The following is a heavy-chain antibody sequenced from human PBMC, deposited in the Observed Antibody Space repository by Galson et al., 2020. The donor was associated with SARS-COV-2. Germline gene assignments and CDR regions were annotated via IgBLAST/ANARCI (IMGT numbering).Heavy chain of an antibody. D-gene: IGHD3-10*01. CDR3: ARDRGEVRGVIKGIV. V-gene: IGHV3-11*01. Sequence: GGSLRLSCAASGFTFSDYYMSWIRQAPGKGLEWVSYISSSGSTIYYADSVKGRFTISRDNAKNSLYLQMNSLRAEDTAVYSCARDRGEVRGVIKGIVWGQGTTVTGSS. CDR2: ISSSGSTI. CDR1: GFTFSDYY. J-gene: IGHJ6*02.